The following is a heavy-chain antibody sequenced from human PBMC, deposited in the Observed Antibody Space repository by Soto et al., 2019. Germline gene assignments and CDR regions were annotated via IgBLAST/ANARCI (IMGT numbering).Heavy chain of an antibody. V-gene: IGHV5-51*01. CDR1: GYSFTSYW. CDR3: ARLTISVGFGELLFDY. J-gene: IGHJ4*02. CDR2: IYPGDSDT. D-gene: IGHD3-10*01. Sequence: GESLKISCKGSGYSFTSYWIGWVRQMPGKGLEWMGIIYPGDSDTRYSPSFQGQVTISADKSISTAYLQWSSLKASDTAMYYCARLTISVGFGELLFDYWGQGTLVTVSS.